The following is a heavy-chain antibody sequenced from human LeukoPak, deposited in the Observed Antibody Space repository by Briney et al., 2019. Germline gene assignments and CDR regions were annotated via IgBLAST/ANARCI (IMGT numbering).Heavy chain of an antibody. D-gene: IGHD2-2*01. CDR3: ARDADCSSTSCYLNWFDP. Sequence: SETLSLTCTVSGGSISSYYWSWIRQPAGNGLEWIGRIYTSGSTNYNPSLKSRVTMSVDTSKNQFSLKLSSVTAADTAVYYCARDADCSSTSCYLNWFDPWGQGTLVTVSS. V-gene: IGHV4-4*07. CDR2: IYTSGST. J-gene: IGHJ5*02. CDR1: GGSISSYY.